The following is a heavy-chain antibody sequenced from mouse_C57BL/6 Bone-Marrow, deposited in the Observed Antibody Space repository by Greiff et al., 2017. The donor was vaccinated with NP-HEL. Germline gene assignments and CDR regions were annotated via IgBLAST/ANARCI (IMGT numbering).Heavy chain of an antibody. Sequence: VQLKESGPGLAKPSQTLSLTCSVTGYSITSDYWNWIRTFPGNKLEYMGYISYSGSTYYNPSLKSRISITRDTSKNQYYLQLNSVTTEDTATYYCARYTVLRYYFDYWGQGTTLTVSS. J-gene: IGHJ2*01. V-gene: IGHV3-8*01. D-gene: IGHD1-1*01. CDR3: ARYTVLRYYFDY. CDR1: GYSITSDY. CDR2: ISYSGST.